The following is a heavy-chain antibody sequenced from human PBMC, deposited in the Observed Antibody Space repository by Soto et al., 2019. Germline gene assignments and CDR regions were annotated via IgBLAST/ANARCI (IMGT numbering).Heavy chain of an antibody. CDR2: VREDEREK. D-gene: IGHD5-12*01. Sequence: GGSLRLSCAASGFTFSSYWMSWVRQAPGKGPEWVANVREDEREKYYVDSVRGRFTISRDNAKNSLYLQINSLRVEDTAVYYCVRDGYRGYDWAIDIWGRGTMVTVSS. CDR1: GFTFSSYW. CDR3: VRDGYRGYDWAIDI. V-gene: IGHV3-7*01. J-gene: IGHJ3*02.